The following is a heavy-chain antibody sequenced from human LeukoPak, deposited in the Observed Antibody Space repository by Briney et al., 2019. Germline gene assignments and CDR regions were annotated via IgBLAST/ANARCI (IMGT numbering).Heavy chain of an antibody. Sequence: PSGTLSLTCAVSGGSISSSNWWSWVRQPPGKGLEWIGEIYHSGSTNYNPSLKSRVTISVDTSKNQFSLKLSSVTAADTAVYYCARGLGYYGSGSYNYWGQGTLVTVSS. CDR3: ARGLGYYGSGSYNY. CDR1: GGSISSSNW. J-gene: IGHJ4*02. D-gene: IGHD3-10*01. V-gene: IGHV4-4*02. CDR2: IYHSGST.